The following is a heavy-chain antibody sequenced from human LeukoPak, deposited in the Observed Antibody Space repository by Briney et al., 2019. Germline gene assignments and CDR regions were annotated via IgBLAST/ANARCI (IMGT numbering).Heavy chain of an antibody. D-gene: IGHD6-25*01. J-gene: IGHJ3*02. CDR2: IIPIFGTA. CDR3: AREGLAALVDAFDI. Sequence: ASVKVSCKASGGTFSSYAVSWVRQAPGQGLEWMGGIIPIFGTANYAQKFQGRVTITADESTSTAYMELSSLRSEDTAVYYCAREGLAALVDAFDIWGQGTMVAVSS. CDR1: GGTFSSYA. V-gene: IGHV1-69*13.